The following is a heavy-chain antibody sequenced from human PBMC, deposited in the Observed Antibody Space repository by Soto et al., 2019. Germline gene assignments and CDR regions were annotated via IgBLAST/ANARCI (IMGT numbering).Heavy chain of an antibody. CDR3: ARGAADYGDAFDI. D-gene: IGHD4-17*01. V-gene: IGHV4-31*03. Sequence: QVRLQESGPGLVKPSQTLSLTCRVSGDSTSRGGYYWSWIRQHPGKGLEWIGYIYWGGNTYFNPSLKSRVSISLGTSSNQFSLNLTSVTAADTAVYYCARGAADYGDAFDIWGQGTTVTVSS. CDR2: IYWGGNT. J-gene: IGHJ3*02. CDR1: GDSTSRGGYY.